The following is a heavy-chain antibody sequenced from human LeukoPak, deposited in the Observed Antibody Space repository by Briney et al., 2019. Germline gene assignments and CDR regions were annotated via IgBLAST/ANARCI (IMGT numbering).Heavy chain of an antibody. J-gene: IGHJ4*02. CDR1: VGSPGSYN. Sequence: PSETLSVTCTESVGSPGSYNSSAIRQPPGKGLEWIGYIYYSGSTNYNPSLKSRVTISVDTSKNQFSLKLSSVTAADTAVYYCARHGPFTMVRGVIADYFLFWGQGTLVTVSS. CDR3: ARHGPFTMVRGVIADYFLF. CDR2: IYYSGST. V-gene: IGHV4-59*08. D-gene: IGHD3-10*01.